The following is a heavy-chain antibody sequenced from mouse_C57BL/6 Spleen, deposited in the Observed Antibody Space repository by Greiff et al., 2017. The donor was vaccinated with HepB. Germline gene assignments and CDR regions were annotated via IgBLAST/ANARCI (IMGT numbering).Heavy chain of an antibody. CDR1: GYTFNSYW. Sequence: VQLQQSGAELVMPGASVKLSCKASGYTFNSYWMHWVKQRPGQGLEWIGEIDPSDSYTNYNQKFKGKSTLTVDKSSSTAYMQLISLTSEDSAVYDCARSYYGNSWFSYWGQGTLVTVSS. D-gene: IGHD2-10*01. CDR3: ARSYYGNSWFSY. J-gene: IGHJ3*01. V-gene: IGHV1-69*01. CDR2: IDPSDSYT.